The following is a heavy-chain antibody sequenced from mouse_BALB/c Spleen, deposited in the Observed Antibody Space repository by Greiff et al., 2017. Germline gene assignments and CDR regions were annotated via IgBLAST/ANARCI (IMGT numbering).Heavy chain of an antibody. CDR1: GYTFTSYV. CDR2: INPYNDGT. J-gene: IGHJ3*01. D-gene: IGHD2-14*01. Sequence: EVQLQQSGPELVKPGASVKMSCKASGYTFTSYVMHWVKQKPGQGLEWIGYINPYNDGTKYNEKFKGKATLTSDKSSSTAYMELSSLTSEDSAVYYCARSGDYRYGPFAYWGQGTLVTVSA. CDR3: ARSGDYRYGPFAY. V-gene: IGHV1-14*01.